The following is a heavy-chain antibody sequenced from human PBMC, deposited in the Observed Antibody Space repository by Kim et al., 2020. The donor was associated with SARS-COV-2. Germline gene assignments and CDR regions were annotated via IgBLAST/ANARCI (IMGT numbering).Heavy chain of an antibody. J-gene: IGHJ4*02. Sequence: YAESVKGRYTSARDNAKNSLYLQMNSLRAEETAVYYCAREYSSWYPDLDYWGQGTLVTVSS. V-gene: IGHV3-11*04. CDR3: AREYSSWYPDLDY. D-gene: IGHD6-13*01.